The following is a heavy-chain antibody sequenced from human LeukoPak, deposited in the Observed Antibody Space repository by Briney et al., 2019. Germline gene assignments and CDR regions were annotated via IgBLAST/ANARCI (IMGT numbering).Heavy chain of an antibody. CDR1: GGSFSGYY. V-gene: IGHV4-34*01. CDR2: INHSGST. Sequence: PSETLSLTCAVYGGSFSGYYWSWIRQPPGKGQEWIVEINHSGSTNYNPSLKSRVTISVDTSKNQFSLKLSSVTAADTAVYYCARGGSSSWYRYFDYRGQGTLVTVSS. CDR3: ARGGSSSWYRYFDY. J-gene: IGHJ4*02. D-gene: IGHD6-13*01.